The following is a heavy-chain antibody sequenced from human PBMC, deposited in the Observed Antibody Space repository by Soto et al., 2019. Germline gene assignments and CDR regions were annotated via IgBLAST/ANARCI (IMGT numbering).Heavy chain of an antibody. CDR2: SRSKANNYAT. D-gene: IGHD3-22*01. V-gene: IGHV3-73*01. Sequence: GGSLRLSCAASGFTFSGSSMHWVRQASGKGLEWVARSRSKANNYATTYAASVKGRFTISRDESKNTTYLQMNSLKTEDTAIYYCASLIYDSSNFYDNDYSGQGTLVTVSS. CDR1: GFTFSGSS. CDR3: ASLIYDSSNFYDNDY. J-gene: IGHJ4*02.